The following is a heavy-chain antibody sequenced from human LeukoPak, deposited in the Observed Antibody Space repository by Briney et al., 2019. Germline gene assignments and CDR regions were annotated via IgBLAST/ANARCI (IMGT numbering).Heavy chain of an antibody. D-gene: IGHD2-2*01. V-gene: IGHV4-61*02. Sequence: TLSLTCTVSGDTISSGSYYGTWLRQPAGKGLEWIGRIYTTGLTNYSPSLRSRVTISIDTSKNQFSLKLSSVTAADTAVYYCARGHLTRYCSSTSCQDFWSGYSGRQSRWFDPWGQGTLVTVSS. J-gene: IGHJ5*02. CDR1: GDTISSGSYY. CDR3: ARGHLTRYCSSTSCQDFWSGYSGRQSRWFDP. CDR2: IYTTGLT.